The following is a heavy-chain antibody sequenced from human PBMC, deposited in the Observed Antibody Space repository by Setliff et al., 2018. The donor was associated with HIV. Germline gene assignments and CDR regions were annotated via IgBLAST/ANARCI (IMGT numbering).Heavy chain of an antibody. V-gene: IGHV4-31*03. D-gene: IGHD5-12*01. J-gene: IGHJ6*02. CDR3: AREPATYNGYNWDYYGTDL. CDR2: IFYSGST. Sequence: SEPLSLTCSVSDGSISSGSYYWSWIRQHPGKGLEWIGYIFYSGSTTYNPSLKSRLTISIDTSKNRFSLKLKSVTAADTAVYYCAREPATYNGYNWDYYGTDLWGQGTTVTVSS. CDR1: DGSISSGSYY.